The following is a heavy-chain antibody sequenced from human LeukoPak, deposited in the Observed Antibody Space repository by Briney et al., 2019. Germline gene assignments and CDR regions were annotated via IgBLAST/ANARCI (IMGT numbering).Heavy chain of an antibody. CDR1: GGTFSSYA. Sequence: GASVKVSCKASGGTFSSYAISWVRQAPGQGLEWMGGIIPIFGTANYAQKFQGRVTITADESTSTAYMELSSLRSEDTAVYYCAGFDYDSSGYYAHFDYWGQGTLVTVSS. CDR2: IIPIFGTA. J-gene: IGHJ4*02. V-gene: IGHV1-69*01. CDR3: AGFDYDSSGYYAHFDY. D-gene: IGHD3-22*01.